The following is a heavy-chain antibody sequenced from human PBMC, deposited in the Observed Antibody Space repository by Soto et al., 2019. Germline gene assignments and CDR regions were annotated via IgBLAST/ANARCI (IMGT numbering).Heavy chain of an antibody. Sequence: GGSLRLSCAASGFTFSSYGMHWVRQAPGKGLEWVAVISYDGSNKYYADSVKGRFTISRDNSKNTLYLQMNSLRAEDTAVYYCAKDRGIVVVVAATLDYWGQGTLVTVSS. J-gene: IGHJ4*02. CDR1: GFTFSSYG. D-gene: IGHD2-15*01. V-gene: IGHV3-30*18. CDR3: AKDRGIVVVVAATLDY. CDR2: ISYDGSNK.